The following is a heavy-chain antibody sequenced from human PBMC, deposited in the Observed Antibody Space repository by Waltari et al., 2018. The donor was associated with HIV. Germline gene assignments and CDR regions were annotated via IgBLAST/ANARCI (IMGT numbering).Heavy chain of an antibody. V-gene: IGHV4-39*01. Sequence: QLQLQESGPGLVKPSETLSLTCTVSGGSISSSSYYWGWIRQPPGKGLEWIGSIYYSGSTYYNPALTSRVTISVDTSKNQFSLKLSSVTAADTAVYYCARLYIAAIDYWGQGTLVTVSS. J-gene: IGHJ4*02. D-gene: IGHD6-25*01. CDR2: IYYSGST. CDR1: GGSISSSSYY. CDR3: ARLYIAAIDY.